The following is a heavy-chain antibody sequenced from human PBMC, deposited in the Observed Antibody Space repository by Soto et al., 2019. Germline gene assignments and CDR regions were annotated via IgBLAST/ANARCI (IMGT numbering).Heavy chain of an antibody. Sequence: SETLSLTCTVSGGSISSGGYYWSWIRQHPGKGLEWIGYIYYSGSTTYNPSLKSRVTMSIDTSKNQFSLRLTSFTAADTAVYYCAGDYGSGSYRFDYWGQGILVTVSS. V-gene: IGHV4-61*08. CDR1: GGSISSGGYY. J-gene: IGHJ4*02. CDR2: IYYSGST. CDR3: AGDYGSGSYRFDY. D-gene: IGHD3-10*01.